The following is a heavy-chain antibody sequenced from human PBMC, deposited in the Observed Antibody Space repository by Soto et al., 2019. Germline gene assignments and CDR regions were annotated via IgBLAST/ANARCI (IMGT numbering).Heavy chain of an antibody. CDR1: GYTFTSYY. D-gene: IGHD2-15*01. Sequence: ASVKVSCKASGYTFTSYYIHWVLQAPGQGLEWMGIINPSGGSTSYAQKFQGRVTMTRDTSTSTVYMELSSLRSEDTAVYYCARDAVYCSGGSCDSGAFDIWGQGTMVTVSS. J-gene: IGHJ3*02. CDR3: ARDAVYCSGGSCDSGAFDI. V-gene: IGHV1-46*01. CDR2: INPSGGST.